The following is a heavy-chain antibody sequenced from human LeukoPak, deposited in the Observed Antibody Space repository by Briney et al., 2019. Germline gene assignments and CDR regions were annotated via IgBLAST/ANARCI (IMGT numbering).Heavy chain of an antibody. Sequence: GGSLRLSCEASGFTFTSYWMHWVRQAPGKGLVWVSRIDSDGSSTDYADSVKGRFTVSRDNAKNTLYLQMNSLRVEDTAVYFCAILRTFYYYYSMDVWGQGTTVTVSS. D-gene: IGHD2/OR15-2a*01. CDR2: IDSDGSST. CDR3: AILRTFYYYYSMDV. CDR1: GFTFTSYW. V-gene: IGHV3-74*01. J-gene: IGHJ6*02.